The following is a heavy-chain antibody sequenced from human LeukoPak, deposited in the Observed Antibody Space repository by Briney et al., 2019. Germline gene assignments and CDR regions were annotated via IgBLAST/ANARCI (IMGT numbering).Heavy chain of an antibody. Sequence: ASVKVSCKASGYTFTSYYMHWVRQAPGQGLYWVGMINPSGGRTAYAQKLQGRVTITRDMSTTTVYMERSSLRSEDTAGYYCARENYSGSTGYKSDYCGQGTLGTVSS. V-gene: IGHV1-46*04. J-gene: IGHJ4*02. CDR2: INPSGGRT. CDR1: GYTFTSYY. D-gene: IGHD3-22*01. CDR3: ARENYSGSTGYKSDY.